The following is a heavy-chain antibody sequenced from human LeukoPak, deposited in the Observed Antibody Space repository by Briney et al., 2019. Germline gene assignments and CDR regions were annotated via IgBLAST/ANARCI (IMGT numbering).Heavy chain of an antibody. D-gene: IGHD2-2*01. CDR1: GGSISSYY. CDR3: AGVPAASSSYYYYYYMDV. V-gene: IGHV4-59*01. J-gene: IGHJ6*03. CDR2: IYYSGST. Sequence: PSETLSLTCTVSGGSISSYYWSWIRQPPGKGLEWIGYIYYSGSTNYNPSLKSRVTISVDTSKNQFSLKLSSVTAADTAVYYCAGVPAASSSYYYYYYMDVWGKGTTVTVSS.